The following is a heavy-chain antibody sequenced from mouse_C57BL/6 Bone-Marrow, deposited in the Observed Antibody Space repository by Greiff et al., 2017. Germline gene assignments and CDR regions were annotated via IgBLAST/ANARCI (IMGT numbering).Heavy chain of an antibody. J-gene: IGHJ4*01. CDR1: GYTFTSSW. Sequence: QVQLQQPGAELVRPGSSVKLSCKASGYTFTSSWMHWVKQRPIQGLEWIGNIDPSDSETHSNQKFKDKATLTVDKSSSTAYMQRSSLTSEDSAVYYCARGCFYAMDYWGQGTSVTVSS. CDR2: IDPSDSET. CDR3: ARGCFYAMDY. V-gene: IGHV1-52*01.